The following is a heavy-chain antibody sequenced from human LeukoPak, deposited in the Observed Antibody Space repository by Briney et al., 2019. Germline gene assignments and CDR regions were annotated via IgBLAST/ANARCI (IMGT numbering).Heavy chain of an antibody. Sequence: GGSLRLSCAASGFTFSDYYMSWIRQAPGKGLEWVSYISSSGSTIYYADSVKGRFTISRDNAKNSLYLQMNSLRAEDTAVYYCAKGGHIVVVTAIRWFDPWGQGTLVTVSS. J-gene: IGHJ5*02. CDR3: AKGGHIVVVTAIRWFDP. CDR1: GFTFSDYY. CDR2: ISSSGSTI. D-gene: IGHD2-21*02. V-gene: IGHV3-11*01.